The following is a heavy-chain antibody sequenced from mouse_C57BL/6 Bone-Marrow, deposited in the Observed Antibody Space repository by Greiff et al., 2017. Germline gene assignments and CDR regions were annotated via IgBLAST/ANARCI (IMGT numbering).Heavy chain of an antibody. D-gene: IGHD1-1*01. CDR3: ARLRFTTVVDWYFDV. V-gene: IGHV1-63*01. CDR1: GYTFTNYW. J-gene: IGHJ1*03. Sequence: VKLQQSGAELVRPGTSVQMSCKASGYTFTNYWIGWAKQRPGHGLEWLGDIYPGGGYTNYNEKFKGKATLTADKSSSTAYMQFSSLTSEDSAIYYCARLRFTTVVDWYFDVWGTGTTVTVSS. CDR2: IYPGGGYT.